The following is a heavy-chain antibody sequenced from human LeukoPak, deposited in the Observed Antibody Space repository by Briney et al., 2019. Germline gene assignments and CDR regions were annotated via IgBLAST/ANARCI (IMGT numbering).Heavy chain of an antibody. CDR1: GYTFTGYY. CDR3: ARLYYYDSSGYYHNWFDP. J-gene: IGHJ5*02. D-gene: IGHD3-22*01. CDR2: INPNSGGT. Sequence: EASVKVSCKASGYTFTGYYMHWVRQAPGQGLEWMGWINPNSGGTNYAQKFQGRVTMTRDTSISTAYMELSRLRSDDTAVYYCARLYYYDSSGYYHNWFDPWGQGTLVTVSS. V-gene: IGHV1-2*02.